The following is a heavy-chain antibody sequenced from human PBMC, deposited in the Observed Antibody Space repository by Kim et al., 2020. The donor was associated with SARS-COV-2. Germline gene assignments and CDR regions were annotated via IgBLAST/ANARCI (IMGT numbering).Heavy chain of an antibody. J-gene: IGHJ4*02. V-gene: IGHV3-23*01. CDR3: AKFGRRQQLVYHFDY. D-gene: IGHD6-13*01. Sequence: DSVKGRFTISRDNSKNTLYLQMNSLRAEDTAVYYCAKFGRRQQLVYHFDYWGQGTLVTVSS.